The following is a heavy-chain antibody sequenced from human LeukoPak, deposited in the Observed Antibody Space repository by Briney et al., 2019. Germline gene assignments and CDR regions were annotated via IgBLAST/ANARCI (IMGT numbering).Heavy chain of an antibody. D-gene: IGHD3-16*01. Sequence: KPSETLSLTCAVYGGTFSGYYWSWIRQPPGKGLEWIGEINHSGSTNYNPSLKSRVTISVDTSKNQFSLKLSSVTAADTAVYYCARGGVSSTYWGQGTLVTVSS. CDR3: ARGGVSSTY. CDR2: INHSGST. J-gene: IGHJ4*02. CDR1: GGTFSGYY. V-gene: IGHV4-34*01.